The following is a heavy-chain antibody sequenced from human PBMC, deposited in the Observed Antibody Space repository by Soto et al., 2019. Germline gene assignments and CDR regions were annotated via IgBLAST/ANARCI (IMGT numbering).Heavy chain of an antibody. CDR2: IWYDGNNK. V-gene: IGHV3-33*01. Sequence: QVQLVESGGGVVQPGRSLRLSCEASGFTFSSYGMHWVRQAPGKGLEWVAVIWYDGNNKYFADSVKGRFTISRDNSKNTLYLQMNSLRAEDTAVYYCARELNTVTTRDAFDIWGQGTMVTVSS. CDR1: GFTFSSYG. J-gene: IGHJ3*02. CDR3: ARELNTVTTRDAFDI. D-gene: IGHD4-17*01.